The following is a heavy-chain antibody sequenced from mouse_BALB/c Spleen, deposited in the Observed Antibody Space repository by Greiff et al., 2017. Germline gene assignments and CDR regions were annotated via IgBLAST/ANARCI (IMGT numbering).Heavy chain of an antibody. D-gene: IGHD1-1*01. CDR2: IWGDGST. CDR3: ARGRYYGSSYDWYFDV. CDR1: GFSLTGYG. J-gene: IGHJ1*01. Sequence: VQVVESGPGLVAPSQSLSITCTVSGFSLTGYGVNWVRQPPGKGLEWLGMIWGDGSTDYNSALKSRLSISKDNSKSQVFLKMNSLQTDDTARYYCARGRYYGSSYDWYFDVWGAGTTVTVSS. V-gene: IGHV2-6-7*01.